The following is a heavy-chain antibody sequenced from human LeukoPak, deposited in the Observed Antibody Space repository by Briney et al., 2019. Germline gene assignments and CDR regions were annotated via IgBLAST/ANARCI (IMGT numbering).Heavy chain of an antibody. CDR3: ARAGGYSYGTFDY. Sequence: PSETLSLTCTVSGGSISSSSYYWGWIRQPPGKGLEWIGRIFYTGSTSYNPSLKSRLTISVDTSKNQFSLKLSSVTAADTAVYYCARAGGYSYGTFDYWGQGTLVTVSS. CDR2: IFYTGST. J-gene: IGHJ4*02. CDR1: GGSISSSSYY. D-gene: IGHD5-18*01. V-gene: IGHV4-39*07.